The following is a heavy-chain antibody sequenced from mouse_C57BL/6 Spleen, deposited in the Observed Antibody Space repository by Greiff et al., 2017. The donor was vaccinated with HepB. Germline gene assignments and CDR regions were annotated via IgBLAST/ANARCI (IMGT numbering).Heavy chain of an antibody. J-gene: IGHJ3*01. Sequence: EVQLQESGGGLVKPGGSLKLSCAASGFTFSDYGMHWVRQAPEKGLEWVAYISSGSSTIYYADTVKGRFTISRDNAKNTLFLQMTSLRSEDTAMYYCAHGSQSPWFAYWGQGTLVTVSA. CDR1: GFTFSDYG. D-gene: IGHD1-1*01. CDR2: ISSGSSTI. V-gene: IGHV5-17*01. CDR3: AHGSQSPWFAY.